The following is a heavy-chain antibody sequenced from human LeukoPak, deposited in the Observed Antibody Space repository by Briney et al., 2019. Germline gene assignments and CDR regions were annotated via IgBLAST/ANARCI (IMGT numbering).Heavy chain of an antibody. Sequence: SETLSLTCAVYGGSFSGYYWSWIRQPPGKGLEWIGEINHSGSTNYNPSLKSRVTISVDTSKNQFSLKLSSVTAADTAVYYCASSPYYDFWSGYPLDYWGQGTLVTVSS. CDR1: GGSFSGYY. V-gene: IGHV4-34*01. CDR2: INHSGST. CDR3: ASSPYYDFWSGYPLDY. J-gene: IGHJ4*02. D-gene: IGHD3-3*01.